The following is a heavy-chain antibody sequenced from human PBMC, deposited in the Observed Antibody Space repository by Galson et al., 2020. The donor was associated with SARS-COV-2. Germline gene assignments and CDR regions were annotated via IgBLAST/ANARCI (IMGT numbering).Heavy chain of an antibody. CDR2: ISTSGTTT. CDR1: GFTFSNHE. V-gene: IGHV3-48*03. J-gene: IGHJ4*02. CDR3: ARDPQYGSEESYFDY. D-gene: IGHD5-12*01. Sequence: TGGSLRLSCAASGFTFSNHEMNWVRQAPGKGLEWVSYISTSGTTTYYADSVRGRFTISRDNARNSLFLQMNRLRAEDTAVYFCARDPQYGSEESYFDYWGQGSLVTVSS.